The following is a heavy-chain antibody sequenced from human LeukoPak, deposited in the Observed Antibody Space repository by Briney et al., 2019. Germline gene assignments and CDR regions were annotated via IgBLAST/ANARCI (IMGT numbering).Heavy chain of an antibody. CDR1: GGTFSSYA. CDR2: IIPIFGTA. CDR3: ARGPVPAAIHLSFDY. V-gene: IGHV1-69*13. Sequence: EASVKVSCKASGGTFSSYAISWVRQAPGQGLEWMGGIIPIFGTANYAQKFQGRVTITADESTSTAYMELSSLRSEDTAVYYCARGPVPAAIHLSFDYWGQGTLVTVSS. D-gene: IGHD2-2*01. J-gene: IGHJ4*02.